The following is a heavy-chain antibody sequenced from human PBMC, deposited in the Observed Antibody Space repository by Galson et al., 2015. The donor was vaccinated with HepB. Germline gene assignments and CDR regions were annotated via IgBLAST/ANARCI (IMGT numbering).Heavy chain of an antibody. CDR1: GFTFSDSY. D-gene: IGHD2/OR15-2a*01. CDR2: ISSSGGTV. Sequence: SLRLSCAASGFTFSDSYMSWIRQAPGKGLEWVSYISSSGGTVYYADSVKGRFTISRDNAKNSLYLHMNRLRAEDTAVYYCARATLGWFDPWGQRTLVTVSS. CDR3: ARATLGWFDP. J-gene: IGHJ5*02. V-gene: IGHV3-11*01.